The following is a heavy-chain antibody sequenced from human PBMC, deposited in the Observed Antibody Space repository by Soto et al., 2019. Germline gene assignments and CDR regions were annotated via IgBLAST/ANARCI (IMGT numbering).Heavy chain of an antibody. J-gene: IGHJ4*02. D-gene: IGHD3-22*01. V-gene: IGHV1-69*13. CDR3: ARGLYYYDSSGYFPLGY. Sequence: SVKVSCKASGGTFSSYAISWVRQAPGQGLEWMGGIIPIFGTGNYAQKFQCRVTITADESTSTAYMELSSLRSEDTAVYYCARGLYYYDSSGYFPLGYWGQGTLVTVSS. CDR1: GGTFSSYA. CDR2: IIPIFGTG.